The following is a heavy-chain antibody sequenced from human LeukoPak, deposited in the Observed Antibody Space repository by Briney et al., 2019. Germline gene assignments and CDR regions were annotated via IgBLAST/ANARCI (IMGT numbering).Heavy chain of an antibody. J-gene: IGHJ6*03. CDR3: AREPFNYMDV. Sequence: SETLSLTCTVSGGSISSYYWSWIRQPPGKGLEWIGYIYYSGSTNYNPSLKSRVTISVDTSKNQFSLRLSSVTAADTAVYYCAREPFNYMDVWGKGTTVTVSS. CDR2: IYYSGST. CDR1: GGSISSYY. V-gene: IGHV4-59*01.